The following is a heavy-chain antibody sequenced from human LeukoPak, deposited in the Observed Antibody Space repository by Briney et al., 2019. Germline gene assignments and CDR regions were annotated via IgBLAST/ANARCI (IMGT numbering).Heavy chain of an antibody. CDR3: AKGSYAPYYLDS. V-gene: IGHV3-9*01. Sequence: PGRSLRLSCAASGFTFDDYAMHRVRQAPGKGLEWVSGLSWNSGTIAYAESVKGRFTISRDNAKTSLYLQMNNLRPEDTAFYYCAKGSYAPYYLDSWGQGTLVTVSS. CDR1: GFTFDDYA. CDR2: LSWNSGTI. D-gene: IGHD2-2*01. J-gene: IGHJ4*02.